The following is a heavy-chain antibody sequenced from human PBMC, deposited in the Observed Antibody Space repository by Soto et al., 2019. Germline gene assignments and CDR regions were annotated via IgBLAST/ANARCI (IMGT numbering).Heavy chain of an antibody. V-gene: IGHV5-51*01. CDR2: IYPGDSDT. CDR3: ARSTRFFDWLLYGLYFDY. CDR1: GYSFSTYW. Sequence: GESLKISCKGSGYSFSTYWIGWARQMPGKGLEWMGIIYPGDSDTRYSPSFQGHVTISVDESTSTAYLHWSSLKASDTAMYYCARSTRFFDWLLYGLYFDYWGQGTLVTVSS. D-gene: IGHD3-9*01. J-gene: IGHJ4*02.